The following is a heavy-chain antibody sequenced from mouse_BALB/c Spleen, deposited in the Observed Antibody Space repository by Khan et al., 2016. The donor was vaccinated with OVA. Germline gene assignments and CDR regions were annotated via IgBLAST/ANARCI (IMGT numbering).Heavy chain of an antibody. CDR1: GYTFTDYA. J-gene: IGHJ4*01. V-gene: IGHV1S137*01. CDR2: ISTYYGDA. D-gene: IGHD1-2*01. Sequence: PVESGAELVRSGVSVKTSCQGLGYTFTDYAMHWAKQSHAKSLERIGVISTYYGDASYNQKFKGKATMTVDKSSSTAYTELARLKSEDSAIYYCARPSTATAMDYWGQGTSVTVSS. CDR3: ARPSTATAMDY.